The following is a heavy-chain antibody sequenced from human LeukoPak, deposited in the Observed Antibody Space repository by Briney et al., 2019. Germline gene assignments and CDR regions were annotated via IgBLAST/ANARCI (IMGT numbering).Heavy chain of an antibody. CDR2: ISGDSTKI. Sequence: GGSLRLSCAASGFNLGDYYMTWIRQAPGKGPDWLSFISGDSTKIYSPDSVKGRFTLFRDNSRNSLTLHMNSLTVDDTALYYCARAFHSSRRFFSPGAFDVWGRGTLVTVSS. J-gene: IGHJ3*01. V-gene: IGHV3-11*04. CDR3: ARAFHSSRRFFSPGAFDV. CDR1: GFNLGDYY. D-gene: IGHD2-2*01.